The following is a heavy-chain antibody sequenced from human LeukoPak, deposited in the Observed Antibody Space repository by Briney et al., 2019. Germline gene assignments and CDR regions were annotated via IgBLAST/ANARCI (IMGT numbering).Heavy chain of an antibody. D-gene: IGHD4-11*01. J-gene: IGHJ4*02. CDR1: GFTFSSYS. CDR3: AKVIGELVETTADY. CDR2: ISSSSSYI. Sequence: GGSLRLSCAASGFTFSSYSMNWVRQAPGKGLEWVSSISSSSSYIYYADSVKGRFTISRDNAKNSLYLQMNSLRAEDTAVYYCAKVIGELVETTADYWGQGTLVTVSS. V-gene: IGHV3-21*01.